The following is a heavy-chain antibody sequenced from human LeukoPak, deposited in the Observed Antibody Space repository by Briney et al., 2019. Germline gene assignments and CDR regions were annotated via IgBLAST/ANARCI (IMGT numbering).Heavy chain of an antibody. D-gene: IGHD6-19*01. V-gene: IGHV4-39*07. J-gene: IGHJ4*02. CDR2: IYHSGST. CDR3: ARVFSSGWIDY. Sequence: SETLSLTCTVSGGSISSSSYYWGWIRQPPGKGLEWIGSIYHSGSTYYNPSLKSRVTISVGTSKNQFSLKLSSVTAADTAVYYCARVFSSGWIDYWGQGTLVTVSS. CDR1: GGSISSSSYY.